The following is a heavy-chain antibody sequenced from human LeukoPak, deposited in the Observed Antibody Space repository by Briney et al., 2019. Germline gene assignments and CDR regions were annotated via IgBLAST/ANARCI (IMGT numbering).Heavy chain of an antibody. D-gene: IGHD6-13*01. Sequence: NTGGSLRLSCAASGFTFSTYATTWVRQAPGKGLEWVSSISSSGNYMYNADSVKGRFTISRDNAKNSLFLQMNSLRAEDTAVYYCARAAGNENDGMDVWGQGTTVTVSS. CDR2: ISSSGNYM. V-gene: IGHV3-21*01. CDR1: GFTFSTYA. CDR3: ARAAGNENDGMDV. J-gene: IGHJ6*02.